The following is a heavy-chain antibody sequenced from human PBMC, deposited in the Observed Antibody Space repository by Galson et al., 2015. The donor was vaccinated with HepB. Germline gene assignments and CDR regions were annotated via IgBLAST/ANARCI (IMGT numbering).Heavy chain of an antibody. J-gene: IGHJ4*02. CDR1: GYTFTSYY. V-gene: IGHV1-46*01. D-gene: IGHD3-22*01. Sequence: SVKVSCKASGYTFTSYYMHWVRQAPGQGLEWMGIINPSGGSTSYAQKFQGRVTMTRDTSTSTVYMELSSLRSEDTAVYYCARGGGMIVVVIPELPFDYWGQGTLVTVSS. CDR3: ARGGGMIVVVIPELPFDY. CDR2: INPSGGST.